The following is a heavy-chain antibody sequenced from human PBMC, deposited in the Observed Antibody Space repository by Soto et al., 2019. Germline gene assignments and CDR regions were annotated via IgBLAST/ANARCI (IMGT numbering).Heavy chain of an antibody. V-gene: IGHV4-59*08. D-gene: IGHD6-19*01. CDR2: IYYSGSP. J-gene: IGHJ4*02. Sequence: QVQLQESGPGLVKPSETLSLTCTVSGGSISSFYWSWIRQPPGKGLEWIGYIYYSGSPNYNPSLKSRVTISVDTSKNQFSLKLSSVPAADTAVYYCARHESSGWYVDYWGQGTLVTVSS. CDR3: ARHESSGWYVDY. CDR1: GGSISSFY.